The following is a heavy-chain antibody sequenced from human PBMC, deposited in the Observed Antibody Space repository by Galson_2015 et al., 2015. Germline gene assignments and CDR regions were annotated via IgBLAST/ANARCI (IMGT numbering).Heavy chain of an antibody. V-gene: IGHV3-23*01. D-gene: IGHD2-21*02. J-gene: IGHJ4*02. Sequence: SLRLSCAASGFTFDNCAMSWVRQAPGKGLEWVSGISGSGDSTYYADSVKGRFTISRDNSKNTLYLQMDSLRAEDTAVYYCARGVAYCGGDCYRAFDFWGQGTLVTISS. CDR3: ARGVAYCGGDCYRAFDF. CDR2: ISGSGDST. CDR1: GFTFDNCA.